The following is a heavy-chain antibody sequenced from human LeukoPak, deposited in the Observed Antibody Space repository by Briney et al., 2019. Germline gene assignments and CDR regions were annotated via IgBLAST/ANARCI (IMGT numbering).Heavy chain of an antibody. V-gene: IGHV7-4-1*02. CDR2: IHPSTGNP. J-gene: IGHJ6*03. CDR3: ARLGVPYYYYYMDV. CDR1: GYTFTNYA. D-gene: IGHD3-10*01. Sequence: EASVNVSCKASGYTFTNYAMGWVRQAPGQGLEWMGWIHPSTGNPTYAQGFTGRFVFSLDTSVSTAYLQINSLKAEDTAVYYCARLGVPYYYYYMDVWGKGTTVTVSS.